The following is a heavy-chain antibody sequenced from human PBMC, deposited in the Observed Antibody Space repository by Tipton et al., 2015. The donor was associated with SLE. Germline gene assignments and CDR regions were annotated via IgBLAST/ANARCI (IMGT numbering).Heavy chain of an antibody. V-gene: IGHV3-9*01. Sequence: SLRLSCAASGFTFDDYAMHWVRQAPGKGLEWVSGISWNSGSIGYADSVKGLFTISRDNAKNSLYLQMNSLRAEDTALYYCAKASCTKGNWFDPCCLASLVTVSS. CDR2: ISWNSGSI. D-gene: IGHD1-1*01. J-gene: IGHJ5*02. CDR1: GFTFDDYA. CDR3: AKASCTKGNWFDP.